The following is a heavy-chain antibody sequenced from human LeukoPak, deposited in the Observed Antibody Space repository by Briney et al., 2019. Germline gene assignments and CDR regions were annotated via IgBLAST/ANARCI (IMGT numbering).Heavy chain of an antibody. CDR1: GGTFSSYA. V-gene: IGHV1-69*13. CDR2: IIPIFGTA. CDR3: ARYCSSTSCYTSYYYGMDV. D-gene: IGHD2-2*02. J-gene: IGHJ6*02. Sequence: SVKVSCKASGGTFSSYAISWVRQAPGQGLERMGGIIPIFGTANYAQKFQGRVTITADESTSTAYMELSSLRSEDTAVYYCARYCSSTSCYTSYYYGMDVWGQGTTVTVSS.